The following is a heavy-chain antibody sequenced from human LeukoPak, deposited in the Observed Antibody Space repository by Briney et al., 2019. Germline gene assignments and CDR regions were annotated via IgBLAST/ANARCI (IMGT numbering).Heavy chain of an antibody. D-gene: IGHD5-18*01. V-gene: IGHV4-39*07. J-gene: IGHJ4*02. CDR3: ARDLVDTAMVYFDY. CDR2: IYYSGST. Sequence: SETLSLTCTVSGGSISSSSYYWGWIRQPPGKGLEWIGSIYYSGSTYYNPSPKSRVTISVDTSKNQFSLKLSSVTAADTAVYYCARDLVDTAMVYFDYWGQGTLVTVSS. CDR1: GGSISSSSYY.